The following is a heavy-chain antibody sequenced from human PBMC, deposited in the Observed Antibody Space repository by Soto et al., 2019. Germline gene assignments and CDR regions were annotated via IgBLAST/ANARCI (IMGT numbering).Heavy chain of an antibody. CDR1: GYTFTGYA. V-gene: IGHV1-3*01. CDR3: ARAVAVPADFDY. D-gene: IGHD6-19*01. J-gene: IGHJ4*02. CDR2: INAGNGNT. Sequence: ASVKVSCKASGYTFTGYAMHWVRQAPGQRLEWMGWINAGNGNTKYSQKFQGRVTITRDTSASKAYMELSSLRSEDTAVYYCARAVAVPADFDYWGPGTLVTVSS.